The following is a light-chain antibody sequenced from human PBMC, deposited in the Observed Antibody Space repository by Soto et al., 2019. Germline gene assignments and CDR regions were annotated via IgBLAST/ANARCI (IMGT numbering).Light chain of an antibody. CDR2: DVS. CDR1: SSVVGGYNY. CDR3: NSYTTSSTYV. V-gene: IGLV2-14*01. Sequence: QSVLTQPASVSGSPGQSITISCTGTSSVVGGYNYVSWYQQHPGKAPKLMIYDVSNRPSGVSNRFSGSKSGNTASLTISELQADFYADYYCNSYTTSSTYVFVTGTKVTVL. J-gene: IGLJ1*01.